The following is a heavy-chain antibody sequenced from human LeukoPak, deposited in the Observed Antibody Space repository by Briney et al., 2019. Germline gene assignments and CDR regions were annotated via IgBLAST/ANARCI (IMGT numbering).Heavy chain of an antibody. CDR2: INSASTSI. J-gene: IGHJ3*02. Sequence: PGGSLRLSCAASGFTVSSNYMSWVRQAPGRGLEWVSYINSASTSIFYADSVKGRFTISRDNAKNSLYLQMNSLRAEDTALYYCAREPRSRPNDAFDIWGQGTMVTVSA. V-gene: IGHV3-48*01. CDR1: GFTVSSNY. CDR3: AREPRSRPNDAFDI.